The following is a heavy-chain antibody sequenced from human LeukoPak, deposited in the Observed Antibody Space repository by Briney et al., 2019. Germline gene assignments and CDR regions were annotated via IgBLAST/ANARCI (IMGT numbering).Heavy chain of an antibody. V-gene: IGHV4-39*01. CDR1: GGSISSSSYY. D-gene: IGHD4-17*01. Sequence: SETLSLTCTVSGGSISSSSYYWGWIRQPPGKGLEWIGSIYYSGSTYYNPSLKSRVTISVDTSKNQFSLKLSSVTAADTAVYYCARHEVSVRSLTVTTTGNFDYWGQGTLVTVSS. CDR2: IYYSGST. J-gene: IGHJ4*02. CDR3: ARHEVSVRSLTVTTTGNFDY.